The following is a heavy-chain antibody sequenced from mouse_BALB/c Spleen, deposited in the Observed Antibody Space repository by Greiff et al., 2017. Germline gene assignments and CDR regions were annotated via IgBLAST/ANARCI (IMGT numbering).Heavy chain of an antibody. CDR3: ARTRPYWYFDV. CDR2: IYPYNGGT. Sequence: EVQLQQSGPELVKPGASVKISCKASGYTFTDYNMHWVKQSHGKSLEWIGYIYPYNGGTGYNQKFKGKATLTVDKSSSTAYMHLNSLTSEDSAVYYCARTRPYWYFDVWGAGTTVTVSS. CDR1: GYTFTDYN. D-gene: IGHD1-2*01. J-gene: IGHJ1*01. V-gene: IGHV1S29*02.